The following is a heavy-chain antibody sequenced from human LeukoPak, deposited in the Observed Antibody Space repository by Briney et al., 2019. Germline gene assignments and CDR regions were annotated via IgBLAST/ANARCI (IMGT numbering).Heavy chain of an antibody. CDR2: IIPIFGTA. D-gene: IGHD6-19*01. CDR1: GFTFSSYA. Sequence: GGSLRLSCAASGFTFSSYAISWVRQAPGQGLEWMGGIIPIFGTANYAQKFQGRVTITADESTSTAYMELSSLRSEDTAVYYCARERYPAYSSGWYGLDYWGQGTLVTVSS. V-gene: IGHV1-69*01. CDR3: ARERYPAYSSGWYGLDY. J-gene: IGHJ4*02.